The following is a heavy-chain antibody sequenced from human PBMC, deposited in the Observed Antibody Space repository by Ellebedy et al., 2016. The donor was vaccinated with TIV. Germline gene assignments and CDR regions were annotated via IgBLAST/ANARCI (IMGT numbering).Heavy chain of an antibody. CDR1: GDPIADYY. V-gene: IGHV4-4*07. Sequence: MPSETLSLTCTVSGDPIADYYWSWIRQPAGKPLEWIGRLYSRERPTYNPSLSNRVTMSVDTPKNQPSLKLTSVTAADTAVYYCVRDDRLDWYFDLWGPGTLVTVSS. CDR2: LYSRERP. CDR3: VRDDRLDWYFDL. J-gene: IGHJ2*01.